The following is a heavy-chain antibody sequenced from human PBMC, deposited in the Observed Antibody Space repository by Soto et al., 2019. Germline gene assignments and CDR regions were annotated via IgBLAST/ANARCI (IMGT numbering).Heavy chain of an antibody. V-gene: IGHV1-2*02. J-gene: IGHJ3*01. CDR1: GYTFIGHY. D-gene: IGHD3-9*01. CDR3: ARDSYYDILTGYSRNAFDV. CDR2: NNPNSGGT. Sequence: ASVKVSCKASGYTFIGHYIHWVRQAPGQGLEWMGWNNPNSGGTNFAQKFQGRVTMTRDTSITTAYMELTRLRSDDTAVYCCARDSYYDILTGYSRNAFDVWGQGTMVTVSS.